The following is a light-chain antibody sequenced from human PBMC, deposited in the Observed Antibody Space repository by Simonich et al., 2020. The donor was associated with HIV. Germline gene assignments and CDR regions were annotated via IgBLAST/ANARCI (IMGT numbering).Light chain of an antibody. CDR3: QQYNTYSLT. V-gene: IGKV1-5*03. CDR1: QSLGIW. CDR2: QAS. Sequence: DIQMTQSPSTLSASVGDRVTITCRASQSLGIWLAWYQQKPGKAPNLLIYQASTLQSGVPSRFSGSGSRTQFTLTISSLQPDYFATYYCQQYNTYSLTFGGGTKVEIE. J-gene: IGKJ4*01.